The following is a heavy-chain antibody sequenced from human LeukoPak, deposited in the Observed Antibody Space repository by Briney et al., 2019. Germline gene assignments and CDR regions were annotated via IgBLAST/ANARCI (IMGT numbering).Heavy chain of an antibody. D-gene: IGHD6-19*01. CDR2: IYHSGST. CDR1: GGSISSGGYS. J-gene: IGHJ4*02. Sequence: SETLSLTCAVSGGSISSGGYSWSWIRQPPGKGLEWSGYIYHSGSTYHNPSLKSRVTISVDTSKNQFSLKLSSVTAADTAVYYCARHQEVAGTSRPFDYWGQGTLVTVSS. V-gene: IGHV4-30-2*03. CDR3: ARHQEVAGTSRPFDY.